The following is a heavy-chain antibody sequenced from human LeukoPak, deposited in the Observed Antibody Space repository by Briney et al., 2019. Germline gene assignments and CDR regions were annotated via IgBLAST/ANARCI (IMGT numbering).Heavy chain of an antibody. D-gene: IGHD2-2*01. CDR2: ISSSSDDI. V-gene: IGHV3-21*04. J-gene: IGHJ4*02. CDR1: GFSFSTYS. Sequence: GGSLRLSCAASGFSFSTYSMNWVRQAPGKGLEWVSIISSSSDDIHYADSVKGRFTISRDNTQNSLYLQMNSLRAEDTAVYYCARDPPSHWGRGTLVTVSS. CDR3: ARDPPSH.